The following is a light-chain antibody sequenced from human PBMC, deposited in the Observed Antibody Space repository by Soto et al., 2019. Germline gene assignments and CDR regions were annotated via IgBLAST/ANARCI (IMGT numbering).Light chain of an antibody. CDR1: SSDIGTYDS. V-gene: IGLV2-8*01. CDR3: SSYAGRDVYV. CDR2: EVV. J-gene: IGLJ1*01. Sequence: QSVLTQPPSASGSPGQSVTISCTGASSDIGTYDSVSWYQQQAGKAPKLIIYEVVKRPSGVPDRFSGSKSGNMASLTVSGLQAEDEADYYFSSYAGRDVYVFGTGTKLTVL.